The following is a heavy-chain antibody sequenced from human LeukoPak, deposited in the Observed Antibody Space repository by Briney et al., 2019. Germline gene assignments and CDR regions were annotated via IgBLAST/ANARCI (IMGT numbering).Heavy chain of an antibody. CDR2: IYTSGST. J-gene: IGHJ6*04. CDR1: GGSISSYY. D-gene: IGHD3/OR15-3a*01. Sequence: SETLSLTCTVSGGSISSYYWSWIRQPPGKGLEWIGYIYTSGSTNYNPSLKSRVTISVDTSKNQFSLKLSSVTAADTAVYYCASSDFLFSGVDVWGKGTTVTVSS. CDR3: ASSDFLFSGVDV. V-gene: IGHV4-4*09.